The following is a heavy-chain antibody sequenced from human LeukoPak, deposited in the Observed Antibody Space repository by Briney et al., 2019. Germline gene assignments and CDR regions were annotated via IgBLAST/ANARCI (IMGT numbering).Heavy chain of an antibody. CDR1: GVSISSYY. V-gene: IGHV4-59*01. Sequence: SETLSLTCTVSGVSISSYYWSWIRQPPGKGLEWIGYIYYSGSTNYNPSLKSRVTISVDTSKNQFSLKLSSVTAADTAVYYCARGPRNDYGDYAFDYWGQGTLVTVSS. J-gene: IGHJ4*02. CDR2: IYYSGST. CDR3: ARGPRNDYGDYAFDY. D-gene: IGHD4-17*01.